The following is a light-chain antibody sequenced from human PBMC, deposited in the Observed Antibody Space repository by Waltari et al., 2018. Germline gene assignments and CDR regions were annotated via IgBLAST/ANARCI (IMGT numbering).Light chain of an antibody. V-gene: IGKV3-20*01. CDR1: QSLASNS. CDR2: DTS. Sequence: TQSPGTLSLSPGERATLSCRASQSLASNSLAWYHQKPGQPPRLLIYDTSSRATGIPDRFSGSGSETDFTLTISGLEPEDLAVYYCQQYRSPPWTFGQGTKVEIK. J-gene: IGKJ1*01. CDR3: QQYRSPPWT.